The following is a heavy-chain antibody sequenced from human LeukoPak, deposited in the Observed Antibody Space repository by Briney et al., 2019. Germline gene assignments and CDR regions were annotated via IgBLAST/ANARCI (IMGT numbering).Heavy chain of an antibody. CDR3: AKESGRGTFAL. V-gene: IGHV4-4*03. J-gene: IGHJ3*01. Sequence: PETLSLTCDVSGASISATNWWTWVRLPPGKGLEWIGEVSHSETTNYSPSLKGRVRLSVDRATNQFSLRLTSVTAADTAVYYCAKESGRGTFALWGQGTMVTVSS. D-gene: IGHD3-10*01. CDR2: VSHSETT. CDR1: GASISATNW.